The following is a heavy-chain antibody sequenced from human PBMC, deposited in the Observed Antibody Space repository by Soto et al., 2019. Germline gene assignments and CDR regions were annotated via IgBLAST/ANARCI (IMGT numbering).Heavy chain of an antibody. Sequence: PSETLSLTCTVSGGSISSSSYYWGWIRQPPGKGLEWIGSIYYSGSTYYNPSLKSRVTISVDTSRNQFSRKLSSVTAADTAVYYCARRIAVAGRVYFDYWGQGTLVTVSS. CDR1: GGSISSSSYY. D-gene: IGHD6-19*01. CDR3: ARRIAVAGRVYFDY. CDR2: IYYSGST. V-gene: IGHV4-39*01. J-gene: IGHJ4*02.